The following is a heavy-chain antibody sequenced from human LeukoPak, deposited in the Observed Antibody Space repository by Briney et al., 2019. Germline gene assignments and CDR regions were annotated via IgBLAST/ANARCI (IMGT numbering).Heavy chain of an antibody. CDR3: AREPTRANFDGYYFDN. J-gene: IGHJ4*02. CDR2: ITRNGGTT. D-gene: IGHD3-9*01. CDR1: GFTFSDYG. V-gene: IGHV3-20*04. Sequence: GGSLRLSCAASGFTFSDYGMSWVRQGQGKGLEWVSGITRNGGTTGYGDSVKGRFTISRDNGKNSLYLQMNNLRVDDTAFYYCAREPTRANFDGYYFDNWGQGTLVTVSS.